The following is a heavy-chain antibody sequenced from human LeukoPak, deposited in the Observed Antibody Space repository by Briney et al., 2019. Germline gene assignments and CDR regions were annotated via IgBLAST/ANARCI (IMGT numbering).Heavy chain of an antibody. CDR3: ACLRGPSDY. Sequence: GGSLKLSCAASGFPFSRYSMNWVRQAPGEGPEWVSSISSSSSNKDYVDSVKGRFTVSRDNAKNSLYLQMDSLTADDTAVYFCACLRGPSDYWGQGTLVTVSS. CDR2: ISSSSSNK. D-gene: IGHD4-17*01. J-gene: IGHJ4*02. CDR1: GFPFSRYS. V-gene: IGHV3-21*01.